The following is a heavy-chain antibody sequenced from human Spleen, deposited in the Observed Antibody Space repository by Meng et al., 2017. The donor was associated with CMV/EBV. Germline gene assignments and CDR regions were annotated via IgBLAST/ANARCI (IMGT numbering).Heavy chain of an antibody. D-gene: IGHD3-10*01. V-gene: IGHV1-46*01. CDR1: GYTFTNYY. Sequence: ASVKVSCKASGYTFTNYYMDWVRQAPGQGLEWMGIINPSGGSTSYAQKFQGRVTMTRDTSTSTAYMELRSLRSDDTAVYYCARARDPRGYYYGMDVWGPGTTVTVSS. CDR3: ARARDPRGYYYGMDV. J-gene: IGHJ6*02. CDR2: INPSGGST.